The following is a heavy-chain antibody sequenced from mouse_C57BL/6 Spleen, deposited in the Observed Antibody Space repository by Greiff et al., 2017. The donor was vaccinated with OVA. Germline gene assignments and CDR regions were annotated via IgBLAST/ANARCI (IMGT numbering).Heavy chain of an antibody. CDR3: ARSYDGYSGYFDY. CDR2: ISNGGGST. Sequence: EVKLVESGGGLVQPGGSLKLSCAASGFTFSDYYMYWVRQTPEKRLEWVAYISNGGGSTYYPDTVKGRFTISRDNAKNTLYLQMSRLKSEDTAMYYCARSYDGYSGYFDYWGQGTTLTVSS. D-gene: IGHD2-3*01. V-gene: IGHV5-12*01. CDR1: GFTFSDYY. J-gene: IGHJ2*01.